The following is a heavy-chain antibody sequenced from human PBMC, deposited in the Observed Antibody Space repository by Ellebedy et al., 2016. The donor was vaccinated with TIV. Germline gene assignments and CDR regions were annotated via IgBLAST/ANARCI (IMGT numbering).Heavy chain of an antibody. J-gene: IGHJ4*02. CDR2: IRGSGGST. CDR1: GFTFSNYA. Sequence: GESLKISCAASGFTFSNYALSWVRQAPGKGLEWVSAIRGSGGSTYYADSVTGRFTITRDNSKNTLYLQMNSLRAEYTAVYYCAKDISPDHYFDYWGQGTLVTVSS. V-gene: IGHV3-23*01. CDR3: AKDISPDHYFDY.